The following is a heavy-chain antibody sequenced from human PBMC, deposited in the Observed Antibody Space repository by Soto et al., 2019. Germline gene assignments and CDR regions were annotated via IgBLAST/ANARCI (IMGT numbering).Heavy chain of an antibody. CDR2: ISSGSSTI. V-gene: IGHV3-48*01. CDR3: ARERGPVDY. Sequence: ESGGGLVQPGGSLRLSCVASGFIFSSYSMNWVRQAPGKGLEWVSYISSGSSTIYYADSVKGRFTISRDNAKNSLYLQMNSLRAEDTAVYYCARERGPVDYWCQGTLVTVSS. J-gene: IGHJ4*02. CDR1: GFIFSSYS.